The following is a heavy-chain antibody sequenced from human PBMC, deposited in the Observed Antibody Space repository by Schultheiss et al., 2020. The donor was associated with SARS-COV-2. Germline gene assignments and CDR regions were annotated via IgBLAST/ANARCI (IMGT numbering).Heavy chain of an antibody. J-gene: IGHJ5*02. CDR1: GFTFSSYA. D-gene: IGHD6-19*01. Sequence: GGSLRLSCAASGFTFSSYAMHWVRQAPGKGLEWVAVILYDGSNKYYADSVKGRFTISRDNSKNTLYLQMNSLRAEDTAVYYCTRDWIAVAEVYGWFDPWGQGTLVTVSS. CDR3: TRDWIAVAEVYGWFDP. CDR2: ILYDGSNK. V-gene: IGHV3-30-3*01.